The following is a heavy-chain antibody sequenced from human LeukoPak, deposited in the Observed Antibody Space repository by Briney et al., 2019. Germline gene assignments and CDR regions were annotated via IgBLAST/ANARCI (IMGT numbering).Heavy chain of an antibody. V-gene: IGHV3-74*01. CDR3: AGYSSSSIFDY. Sequence: PGGSLRLSCAASGFTFSSHLMHWVRQAPGKGLVWVSRISSDGTYTNYADSVRGRFTISRDNAKNTLYLQMNSLRAEDTAVYYCAGYSSSSIFDYWGQGTLVTVSS. CDR1: GFTFSSHL. J-gene: IGHJ4*02. D-gene: IGHD6-6*01. CDR2: ISSDGTYT.